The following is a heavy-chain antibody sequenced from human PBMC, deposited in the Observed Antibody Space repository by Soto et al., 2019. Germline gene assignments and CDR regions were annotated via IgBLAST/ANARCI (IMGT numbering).Heavy chain of an antibody. D-gene: IGHD5-12*01. CDR1: VYDFSRYG. CDR2: TNIGSGNA. J-gene: IGHJ6*02. CDR3: ARDGGDCGYRLIYYYYIGLDV. V-gene: IGHV1-3*04. Sequence: EPSLTGACKTSVYDFSRYGMLWVLQAPGQSLEITGGTNIGSGNAGISQTFQDRITITRDTSSSTVYMELNSLKSEDTAVYYCARDGGDCGYRLIYYYYIGLDVWGQGTMVTVS.